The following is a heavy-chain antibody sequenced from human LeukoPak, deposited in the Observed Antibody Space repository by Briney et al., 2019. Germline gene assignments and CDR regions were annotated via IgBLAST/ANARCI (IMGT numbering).Heavy chain of an antibody. Sequence: ASVKVSCKASGYTFTSCGISWVRQATGQGLEWMGWMNPNSGNTGYAQKFQGRVTMTRNTSISTAYMELSSLRSEDTAVYYCARWITDSSGCFDYWGQGTLVTVSS. V-gene: IGHV1-8*02. J-gene: IGHJ4*02. CDR2: MNPNSGNT. CDR1: GYTFTSCG. D-gene: IGHD6-19*01. CDR3: ARWITDSSGCFDY.